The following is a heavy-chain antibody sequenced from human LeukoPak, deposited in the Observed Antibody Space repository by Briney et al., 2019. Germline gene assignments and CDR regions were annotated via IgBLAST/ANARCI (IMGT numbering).Heavy chain of an antibody. CDR3: ARGWYSSPLNNWFDP. J-gene: IGHJ5*02. Sequence: SETLSLTCTVSGGSISSYYWSWIRQPAGKGLEWIGRIYTSGTTNYNPSLKSRATMSVDTSKNQFSLKLSSVTAADTAVYYCARGWYSSPLNNWFDPWGQGTLVTVSS. CDR2: IYTSGTT. V-gene: IGHV4-4*07. D-gene: IGHD6-13*01. CDR1: GGSISSYY.